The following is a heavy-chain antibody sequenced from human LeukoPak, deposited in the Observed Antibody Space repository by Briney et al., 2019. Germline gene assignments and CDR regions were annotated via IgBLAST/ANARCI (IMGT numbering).Heavy chain of an antibody. D-gene: IGHD2-15*01. J-gene: IGHJ4*02. CDR2: TRNKANSYTT. CDR1: GFTFSDHY. CDR3: ARGTGCSGGSCYGLFDF. Sequence: GGSLRLSCAASGFTFSDHYMDWVRQAPGKGLERVGRTRNKANSYTTEYAASVKGRFTISSDYSKNSVYLQMNSLKTEDTAVYYCARGTGCSGGSCYGLFDFWGQGNLVTVSS. V-gene: IGHV3-72*01.